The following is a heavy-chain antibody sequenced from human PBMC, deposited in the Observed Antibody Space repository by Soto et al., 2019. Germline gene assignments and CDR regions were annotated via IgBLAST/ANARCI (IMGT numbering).Heavy chain of an antibody. V-gene: IGHV3-23*01. CDR3: AKYKGGIVRWGY. Sequence: EVQLLESGGGLVQPGGSLRLSCAASGFTFSSYAMSWVRQAPGKGLEWVSDISGSGGSTYYADSVKGRFTISRDNSKNTLYLQMNSLRAEDTAVYYCAKYKGGIVRWGYWGQGTLVTVSS. J-gene: IGHJ4*02. D-gene: IGHD3-10*01. CDR1: GFTFSSYA. CDR2: ISGSGGST.